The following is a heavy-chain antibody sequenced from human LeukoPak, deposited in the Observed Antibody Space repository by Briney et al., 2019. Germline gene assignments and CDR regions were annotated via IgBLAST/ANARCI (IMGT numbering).Heavy chain of an antibody. V-gene: IGHV3-23*01. J-gene: IGHJ4*02. CDR1: GFTFSNHA. Sequence: PGGSLRLSCAASGFTFSNHAMTWVRQAPGKGLEWVSAISGSGGSTYYADSVKGRFTISRDNSKNTLYLQMNSLRAEDTAVYYCAKKAGDLYYDFWSGYYTVDYWGQGTLVTVSS. D-gene: IGHD3-3*01. CDR3: AKKAGDLYYDFWSGYYTVDY. CDR2: ISGSGGST.